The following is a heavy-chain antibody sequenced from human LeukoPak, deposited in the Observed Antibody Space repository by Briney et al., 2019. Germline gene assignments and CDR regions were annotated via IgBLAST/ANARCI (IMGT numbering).Heavy chain of an antibody. J-gene: IGHJ4*02. CDR1: GFTFTNYA. D-gene: IGHD2-2*01. Sequence: GGSLRLSCAASGFTFTNYAMNWVRQAPGKGLEWVSAISGSGGSTYYADSVKGRFTISRDNSKNTLYLQMNSLRAEDTAVYYCVKDSGGEPAAFDYWGQGTLVTVSS. CDR3: VKDSGGEPAAFDY. V-gene: IGHV3-23*01. CDR2: ISGSGGST.